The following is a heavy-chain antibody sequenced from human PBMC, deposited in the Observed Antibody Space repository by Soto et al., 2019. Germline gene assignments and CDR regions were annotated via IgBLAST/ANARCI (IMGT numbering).Heavy chain of an antibody. J-gene: IGHJ4*02. D-gene: IGHD3-10*01. Sequence: VGSLRLSCAACGFTFSSYSMSWVRQAPGKGLEWVSGFRSGGDDGTTHYADSVKGRFTISRDNSKNTLFLQMDSLRAQATAIYSCAKKVNSAPGSRYFDYCGQGTLVTVSS. V-gene: IGHV3-23*01. CDR3: AKKVNSAPGSRYFDY. CDR1: GFTFSSYS. CDR2: FRSGGDDGTT.